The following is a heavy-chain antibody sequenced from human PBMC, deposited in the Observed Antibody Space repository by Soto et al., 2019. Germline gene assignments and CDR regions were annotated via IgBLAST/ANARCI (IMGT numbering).Heavy chain of an antibody. Sequence: EVQLLESGGGLVQPGGSLRLSCAASGFTFINYAMSWVRQAPGKGLEWVSTIGGGDGSTYYADSVKGRFTISRDNSNSALYLQMNSLRVGDTAIYYCAKGILVKPPGTRTFDIWGKGTMVIVSS. J-gene: IGHJ3*02. CDR2: IGGGDGST. CDR1: GFTFINYA. V-gene: IGHV3-23*01. CDR3: AKGILVKPPGTRTFDI. D-gene: IGHD6-13*01.